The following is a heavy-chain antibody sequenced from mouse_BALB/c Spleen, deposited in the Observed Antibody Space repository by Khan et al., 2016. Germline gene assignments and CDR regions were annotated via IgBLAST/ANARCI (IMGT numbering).Heavy chain of an antibody. CDR2: IYYSGTI. D-gene: IGHD1-3*01. CDR3: AREDGRSGYFDD. J-gene: IGHJ2*01. CDR1: GISITTGNYR. V-gene: IGHV3-5*02. Sequence: EVQLQESGPGLVKPSQTVSLTCTVTGISITTGNYRWSWIRQFPGNKLEWIGYIYYSGTITYNPSLTSRTTITRDTSKNQFFLEMNSLTAEDTATYYCAREDGRSGYFDDWGQGTTLTVSS.